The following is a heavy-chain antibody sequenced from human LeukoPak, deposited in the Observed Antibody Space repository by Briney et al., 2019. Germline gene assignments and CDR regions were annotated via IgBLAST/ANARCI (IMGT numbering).Heavy chain of an antibody. V-gene: IGHV3-30*18. CDR3: AKDKNMIVAH. Sequence: GGSLRLSCAASGFTFSSYGMHWVRQAPGKGLEWVAVISYDGSNKYYADSVKGRFTISRDNSENTLYLQMNSLRAEDTAVYYCAKDKNMIVAHWGQGTLVTVSS. D-gene: IGHD3-22*01. CDR2: ISYDGSNK. J-gene: IGHJ4*02. CDR1: GFTFSSYG.